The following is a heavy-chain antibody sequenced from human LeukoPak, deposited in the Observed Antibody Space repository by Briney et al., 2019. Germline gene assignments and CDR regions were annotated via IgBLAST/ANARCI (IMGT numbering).Heavy chain of an antibody. CDR1: GFTFSTYT. J-gene: IGHJ4*02. CDR2: ISSSSNYI. Sequence: GGSLRLSXAASGFTFSTYTMNWVRQAPGKGLEWVSSISSSSNYIYYADSVKGRFTISRDNAKNSLYLQMNSLRAEDTAVYYCARDLVGSYYDSSGPYDYWGQGTMVTVSS. V-gene: IGHV3-21*01. D-gene: IGHD3-22*01. CDR3: ARDLVGSYYDSSGPYDY.